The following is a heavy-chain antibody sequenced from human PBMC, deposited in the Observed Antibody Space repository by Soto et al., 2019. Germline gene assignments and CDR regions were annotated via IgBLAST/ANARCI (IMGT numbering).Heavy chain of an antibody. Sequence: SETLSLTCTVSGGSVSSGSYYWSWIRQPPGKGLEWIGYIYYSGSTNYNPSLKSRVTISVDTSKNQFSLKLSSVTAADTAVYYCARGGRRDGYNYDYWGQGTLVTVSS. V-gene: IGHV4-61*01. CDR1: GGSVSSGSYY. J-gene: IGHJ4*02. CDR3: ARGGRRDGYNYDY. D-gene: IGHD5-12*01. CDR2: IYYSGST.